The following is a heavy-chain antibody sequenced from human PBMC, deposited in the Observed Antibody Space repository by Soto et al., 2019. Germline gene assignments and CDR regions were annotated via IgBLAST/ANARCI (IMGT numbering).Heavy chain of an antibody. D-gene: IGHD2-15*01. CDR3: APHVSCSGGSCQYDAFAI. CDR1: GFTFSSCA. Sequence: PGGSLRLSCAASGFTFSSCAMGWVRQAPGKGLEWVSSIVDSDGSTYYADSVKGRFAMSRDTSENTLYLQMNSLGAEDTAAYYCAPHVSCSGGSCQYDAFAIRGQGTMVTVSS. V-gene: IGHV3-23*01. J-gene: IGHJ3*02. CDR2: IVDSDGST.